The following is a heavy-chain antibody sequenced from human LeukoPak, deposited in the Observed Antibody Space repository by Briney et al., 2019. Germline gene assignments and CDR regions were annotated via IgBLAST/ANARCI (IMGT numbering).Heavy chain of an antibody. V-gene: IGHV3-23*01. CDR3: AKESVNWNYDAENY. Sequence: GGSLRLSCAASGFTFSSYAMSWVRQAPGKRLEWVSAISGSGGSTYYADSVKGRFTISRDNSKNTLYLQMNSLRAADTAVYYCAKESVNWNYDAENYWGQGTLVTVSS. J-gene: IGHJ4*02. CDR1: GFTFSSYA. CDR2: ISGSGGST. D-gene: IGHD1-7*01.